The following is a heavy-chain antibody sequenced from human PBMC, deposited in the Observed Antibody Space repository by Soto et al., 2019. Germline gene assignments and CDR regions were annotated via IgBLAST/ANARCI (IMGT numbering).Heavy chain of an antibody. D-gene: IGHD2-2*01. V-gene: IGHV3-23*01. CDR1: GFTFSSYA. Sequence: PGGSLRLSCAASGFTFSSYAMSWVRQAPGKGLEWVSAISGSGGSTYYADSVKGRFTISRDNSKNTLYLQMNSLRAEDTAVYYCAKDPRRDIVVVPAANAYWGQGTLVTVSS. CDR3: AKDPRRDIVVVPAANAY. CDR2: ISGSGGST. J-gene: IGHJ4*02.